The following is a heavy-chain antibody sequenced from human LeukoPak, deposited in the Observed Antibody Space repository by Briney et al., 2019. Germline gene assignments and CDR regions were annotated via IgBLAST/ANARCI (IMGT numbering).Heavy chain of an antibody. J-gene: IGHJ4*02. CDR3: ATDPPSY. CDR1: GFTFSSYG. Sequence: QPGGSLRLSCAASGFTFSSYGMHWVRQAPGKGLEWVAVISYDGSNKYYADSVKGRFTISRDDSINTLYLQMSSLTTEDTAVYYCATDPPSYWGQGTLVTVSS. V-gene: IGHV3-30*03. CDR2: ISYDGSNK.